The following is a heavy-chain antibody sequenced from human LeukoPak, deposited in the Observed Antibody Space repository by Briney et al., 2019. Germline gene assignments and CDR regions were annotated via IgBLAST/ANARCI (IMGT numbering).Heavy chain of an antibody. CDR1: GGSFSENY. D-gene: IGHD3-3*01. Sequence: ETLSLTSAAYGGSFSENYWTWTWIPHPPGKGLDWIGEINHSGSTTYYPSLKSRFIISVDTSRIQFSLRLSSVTAADTAVYYCARGGRRFKSGNWFDPWGQGTLVTVSS. CDR2: INHSGST. CDR3: ARGGRRFKSGNWFDP. J-gene: IGHJ5*02. V-gene: IGHV4-34*01.